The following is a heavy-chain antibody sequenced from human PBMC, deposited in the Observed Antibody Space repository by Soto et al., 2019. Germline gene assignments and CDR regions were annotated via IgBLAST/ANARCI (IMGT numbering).Heavy chain of an antibody. J-gene: IGHJ4*02. CDR3: TTAGRWCGDYPEDY. Sequence: EVQLVESGGGLVEPGGSLRLSCAASGFDFNDAWINWVRQAPGKGLEWVGRIKSKTDAEATDYAAPVKGRFTISRDDSKKTLHLQMNSLKTEDTAVYYCTTAGRWCGDYPEDYWGQGTLVTVSS. V-gene: IGHV3-15*07. CDR2: IKSKTDAEAT. D-gene: IGHD2-8*01. CDR1: GFDFNDAW.